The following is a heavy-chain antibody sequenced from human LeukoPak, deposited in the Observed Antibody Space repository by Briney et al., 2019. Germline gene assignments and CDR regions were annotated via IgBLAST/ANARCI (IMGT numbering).Heavy chain of an antibody. J-gene: IGHJ5*02. CDR1: GFTFNNAW. Sequence: GGSLRLSCAASGFTFNNAWMDWVRQAPGKGLEWVGRIKSKSVGGTTDYAAPVKGRFTISRDDSKNTVYLQMNSLKIEDTAVYYCTSHAAFDPWGQGTLVTVSS. V-gene: IGHV3-15*01. CDR3: TSHAAFDP. CDR2: IKSKSVGGTT.